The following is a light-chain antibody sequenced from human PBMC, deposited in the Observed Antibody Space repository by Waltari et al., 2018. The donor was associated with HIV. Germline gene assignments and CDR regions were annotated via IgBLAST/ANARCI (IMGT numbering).Light chain of an antibody. Sequence: QSVLTQHPSASGTPGQKVTIPCSGSSSNIGSNDIIWYQQLPGAAPNLLMYKNDQRPAGVPDRFSGSKSGTSASLAISGLRSEDEADYTCATWDDSLSGVVFGGGTKLNVL. CDR2: KND. V-gene: IGLV1-47*01. J-gene: IGLJ3*02. CDR3: ATWDDSLSGVV. CDR1: SSNIGSND.